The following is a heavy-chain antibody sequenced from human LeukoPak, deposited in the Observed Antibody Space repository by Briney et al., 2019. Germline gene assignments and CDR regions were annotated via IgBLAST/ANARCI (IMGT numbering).Heavy chain of an antibody. J-gene: IGHJ4*02. D-gene: IGHD6-6*01. CDR2: IYYSGST. CDR3: ARGCMAARPRNPDY. V-gene: IGHV4-59*01. CDR1: AASITSYY. Sequence: SETLSLTCPLAAASITSYYWSWVRQPPGKGLEWLGYIYYSGSTNYNTSLKTRVTISVATPKKHFTLKRTSVTAATPACYSVARGCMAARPRNPDYWGQGTLVTVSS.